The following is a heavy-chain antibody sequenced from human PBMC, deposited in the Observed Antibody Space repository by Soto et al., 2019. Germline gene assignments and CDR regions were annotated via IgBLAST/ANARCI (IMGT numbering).Heavy chain of an antibody. Sequence: QITLKESGPTVVKPTEPLTLTCTFSGFSLTTSGVGVGWVRQSPGKAPEWLALIYWDDDKRYTTSLTSRLTIPNDTSKNQVVRTMANVDPADTATYYCAHRVLRTVFGLVTTTAIYFDFWGQGTPVVVSS. CDR3: AHRVLRTVFGLVTTTAIYFDF. V-gene: IGHV2-5*02. J-gene: IGHJ4*02. CDR2: IYWDDDK. CDR1: GFSLTTSGVG. D-gene: IGHD3-3*01.